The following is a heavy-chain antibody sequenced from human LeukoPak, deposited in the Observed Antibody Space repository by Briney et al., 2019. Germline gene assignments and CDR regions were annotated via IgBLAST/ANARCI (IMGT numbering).Heavy chain of an antibody. CDR1: GFTFSRAW. D-gene: IGHD3-22*01. CDR3: ATGYYYDSSGYN. Sequence: GGYLRLSCAASGFTFSRAWMTWVRQAPGKGLEWVGRIKSKPDGGTTDYAAPVKGRFTISRDDSKTTLYLQMNSLKAEDTAVYYCATGYYYDSSGYNWGQGTLVTVSS. CDR2: IKSKPDGGTT. J-gene: IGHJ4*02. V-gene: IGHV3-15*01.